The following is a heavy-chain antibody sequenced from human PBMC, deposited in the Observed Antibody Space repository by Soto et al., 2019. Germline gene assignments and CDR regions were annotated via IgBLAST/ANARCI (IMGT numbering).Heavy chain of an antibody. CDR2: IWYDGSNK. D-gene: IGHD3-22*01. J-gene: IGHJ6*02. Sequence: GGSLRLSCAASGFTFTSYGMHWVRQAPGKGLEWVAVIWYDGSNKYSVDSVKGRFTISRDNSKNTVYLQMNSLRAEDTAVYYCARDGRYFYYCSDHYGMHVWGQGTSVTVSS. CDR1: GFTFTSYG. CDR3: ARDGRYFYYCSDHYGMHV. V-gene: IGHV3-33*01.